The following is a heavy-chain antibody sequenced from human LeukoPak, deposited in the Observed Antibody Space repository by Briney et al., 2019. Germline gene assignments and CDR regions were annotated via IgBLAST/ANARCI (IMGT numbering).Heavy chain of an antibody. CDR1: RFTFSSYS. Sequence: GGSLRLSCAASRFTFSSYSMNWVRQAPGKGLEWVSSISSSGSYIYYADSVKGRFTISRDNAKNSLYLQMNSLRVEDTAVYYCARDLNWETYWGQGTLVSVSS. V-gene: IGHV3-21*01. D-gene: IGHD7-27*01. CDR3: ARDLNWETY. J-gene: IGHJ4*02. CDR2: ISSSGSYI.